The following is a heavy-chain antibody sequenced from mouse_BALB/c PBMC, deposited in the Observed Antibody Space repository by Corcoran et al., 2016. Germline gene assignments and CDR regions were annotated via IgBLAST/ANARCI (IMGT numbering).Heavy chain of an antibody. J-gene: IGHJ3*01. Sequence: EIQLQQSGPELMKPGASVKISCKASGYSFTSYYMHWVKQSHGKSLEWIGYIDPFNGGTSYNQKFKGKATLTVDKSSSTAYMHLSSLTSEDSAVYYCARRDYDYTRFAYWGQGTLVTVSA. V-gene: IGHV1S135*01. CDR3: ARRDYDYTRFAY. CDR1: GYSFTSYY. CDR2: IDPFNGGT. D-gene: IGHD2-4*01.